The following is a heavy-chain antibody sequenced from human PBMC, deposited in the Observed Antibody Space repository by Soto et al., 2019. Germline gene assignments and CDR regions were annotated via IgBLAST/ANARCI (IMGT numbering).Heavy chain of an antibody. J-gene: IGHJ4*02. CDR2: ISYDGSNK. CDR1: GFTFSSYA. Sequence: PGGSLRLSCAASGFTFSSYAMHWVRQAPGKGLEWVAVISYDGSNKYYADSVKGRFTISRDNSKNTLYLQMNSLRAEDTAVYYCARRTSGYSYGSVDYWGQGTLVTVSS. D-gene: IGHD5-18*01. CDR3: ARRTSGYSYGSVDY. V-gene: IGHV3-30-3*01.